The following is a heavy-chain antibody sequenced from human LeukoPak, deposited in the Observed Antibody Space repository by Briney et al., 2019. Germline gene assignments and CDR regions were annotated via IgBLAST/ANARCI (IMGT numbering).Heavy chain of an antibody. Sequence: SETLSLTCTISGVSVSDYYWSWIRQSPGKGLEWIGYIYYTGSTTYNPALKSRVSIYADTSKNQFSLKLSSVTAADKDVYYCASRKLGNDYWGRGNVVTVSS. J-gene: IGHJ4*02. D-gene: IGHD7-27*01. CDR2: IYYTGST. V-gene: IGHV4-59*02. CDR3: ASRKLGNDY. CDR1: GVSVSDYY.